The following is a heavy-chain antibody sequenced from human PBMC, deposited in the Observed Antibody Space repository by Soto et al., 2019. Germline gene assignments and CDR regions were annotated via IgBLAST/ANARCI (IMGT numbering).Heavy chain of an antibody. J-gene: IGHJ3*02. Sequence: QVQLVESGGGVVQPGTSLRLSCAASGFTFSSYAMHWVRQAPGKGLEWVAVISYDGYNKYYADSVKGRFTISRDNSKNTLYLQMYSLRAEDTAVYYCARGPYCSGGTCFGSQSAFDIWGQGTMVTVSS. CDR2: ISYDGYNK. CDR1: GFTFSSYA. CDR3: ARGPYCSGGTCFGSQSAFDI. V-gene: IGHV3-30-3*01. D-gene: IGHD2-15*01.